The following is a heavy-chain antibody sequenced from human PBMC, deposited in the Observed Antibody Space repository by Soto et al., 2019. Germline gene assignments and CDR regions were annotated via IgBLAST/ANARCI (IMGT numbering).Heavy chain of an antibody. Sequence: SVKVSWKASGFTFTNSAMQWVRQARGQSLEWIGWIVVGSGNTNYAPKFQERVTMTWDMSTSTAYMELSSLRSEDTAVYYCASGYTFLFDSWGQRTLDTGSS. J-gene: IGHJ5*01. D-gene: IGHD6-25*01. CDR3: ASGYTFLFDS. CDR2: IVVGSGNT. CDR1: GFTFTNSA. V-gene: IGHV1-58*02.